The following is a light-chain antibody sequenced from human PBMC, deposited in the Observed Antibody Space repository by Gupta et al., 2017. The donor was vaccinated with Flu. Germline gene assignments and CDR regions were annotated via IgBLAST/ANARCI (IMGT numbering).Light chain of an antibody. CDR3: QQRSNWPPYS. V-gene: IGKV3-11*01. Sequence: EIVLTQSPATLSLSPGERATLSCRASQSVSSYLAWYQQKPGQAPRLLIYDASNRATGIPARFSGSGSGTDFTLTISSREPEDFAAYYCQQRSNWPPYSFGQGTKVEIK. CDR1: QSVSSY. J-gene: IGKJ2*03. CDR2: DAS.